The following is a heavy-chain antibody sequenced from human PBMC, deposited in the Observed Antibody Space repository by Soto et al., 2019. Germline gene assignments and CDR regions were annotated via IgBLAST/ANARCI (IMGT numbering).Heavy chain of an antibody. CDR1: GFNVNTHY. J-gene: IGHJ3*01. CDR3: AGDSTDGDFVDAFDV. V-gene: IGHV3-66*01. CDR2: IFAGGTT. D-gene: IGHD4-17*01. Sequence: EVHLVESGGGLVQPGGSLRLSCAASGFNVNTHYVNWVRQAPGKGLEWVSVIFAGGTTHYADSVKGRFTISRDVSKNTVSLQMNSLRVDDTAVYYCAGDSTDGDFVDAFDVWGRGTMVTVSS.